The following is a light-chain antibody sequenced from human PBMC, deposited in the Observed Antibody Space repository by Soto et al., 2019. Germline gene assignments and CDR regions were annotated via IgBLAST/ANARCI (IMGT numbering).Light chain of an antibody. Sequence: QSALTQPASVSGSPGQSITISCTGTSTDVGAYNLVSWYQQHPGRVSKLIIYEDIKLPSGVPSRFAGSKSGNTASLTLSGLQAEEEADYYCCSYAGSRTLVFGGGTKLTVL. J-gene: IGLJ2*01. CDR1: STDVGAYNL. CDR2: EDI. CDR3: CSYAGSRTLV. V-gene: IGLV2-23*01.